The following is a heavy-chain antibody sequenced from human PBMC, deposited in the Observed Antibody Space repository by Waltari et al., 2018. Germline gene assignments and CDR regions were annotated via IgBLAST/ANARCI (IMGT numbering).Heavy chain of an antibody. CDR1: GGSISSYY. Sequence: QVQLQESGPGLVKPSETLSLNCTVPGGSISSYYWSWTRQPPGKGLEWIGYLYYSGSTNYNPSLKSRVTISVDTSKNQFSLKLSSVTAADTAVYYCARTGYSSPRGAFDIWGQGTMVTVSS. V-gene: IGHV4-59*01. J-gene: IGHJ3*02. CDR3: ARTGYSSPRGAFDI. CDR2: LYYSGST. D-gene: IGHD6-19*01.